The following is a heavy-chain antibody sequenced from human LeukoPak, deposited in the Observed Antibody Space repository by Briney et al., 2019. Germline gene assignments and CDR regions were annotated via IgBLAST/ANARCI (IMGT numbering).Heavy chain of an antibody. V-gene: IGHV3-74*01. CDR3: AKDKVGSSLFDY. J-gene: IGHJ4*02. CDR2: ISTDGSAT. D-gene: IGHD6-6*01. Sequence: GGSLRLSCAASGFTFSSYWMHWVRQGPGKGLVWVSRISTDGSATSYADSVKGRFTISRDNAKNTLYLQMNSLRAEDTAVYYCAKDKVGSSLFDYWGQGTLVTVSS. CDR1: GFTFSSYW.